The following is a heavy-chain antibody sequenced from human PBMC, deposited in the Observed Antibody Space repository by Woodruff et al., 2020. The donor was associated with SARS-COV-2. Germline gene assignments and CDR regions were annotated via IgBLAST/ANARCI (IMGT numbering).Heavy chain of an antibody. J-gene: IGHJ4*02. D-gene: IGHD2-15*01. V-gene: IGHV5-10-1*01. CDR3: ARQGTYCSGGSCYSRFDY. Sequence: SPSFQGHVTISADKSISTAYLQWSSLKASDTAMYYCARQGTYCSGGSCYSRFDYWGQGTLVTVSS.